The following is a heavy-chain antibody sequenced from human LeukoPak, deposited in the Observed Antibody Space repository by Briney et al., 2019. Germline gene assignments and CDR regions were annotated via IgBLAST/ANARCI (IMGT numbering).Heavy chain of an antibody. V-gene: IGHV3-30*01. CDR1: GFTFSSYA. D-gene: IGHD2-2*01. Sequence: PGGSLRLSCAASGFTFSSYAMHWVRQAPGKGLEWVAVISYDGSNKYYADSVKGRFTISRDNSKNTLYLQMNSLRAEDTAVYYCAKGVVPAARFCYFDYWGQGTLVTVSS. CDR3: AKGVVPAARFCYFDY. J-gene: IGHJ4*02. CDR2: ISYDGSNK.